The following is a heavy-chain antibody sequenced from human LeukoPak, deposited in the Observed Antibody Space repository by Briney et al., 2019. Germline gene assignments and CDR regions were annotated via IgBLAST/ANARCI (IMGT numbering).Heavy chain of an antibody. CDR2: IIPIFGTA. V-gene: IGHV1-69*05. CDR3: ARDRTLYGFGEFCFDY. J-gene: IGHJ4*02. CDR1: GGTFSSYA. Sequence: ASVKVSCKASGGTFSSYAISWVRQAPGQGLEWMGGIIPIFGTANYAQKFQGRVTITTDESTSTAYMELSSLRSEDTAVYYCARDRTLYGFGEFCFDYWGQGTLVTVSS. D-gene: IGHD3-10*01.